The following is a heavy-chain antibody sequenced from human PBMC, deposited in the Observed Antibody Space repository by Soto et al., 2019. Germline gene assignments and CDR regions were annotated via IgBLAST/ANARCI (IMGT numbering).Heavy chain of an antibody. CDR2: ISGSGGNT. CDR1: GFTFSPYA. Sequence: GGSLRLSCAASGFTFSPYAMTWVRQAPGKGLEWVSSISGSGGNTNYADSVKGRFTVSRDNSKRTLSLQMNSLTEGDTAMYYCAKGLRRLLRTQYYYGLDVWGRGTTVTVSS. J-gene: IGHJ6*02. V-gene: IGHV3-23*01. CDR3: AKGLRRLLRTQYYYGLDV. D-gene: IGHD3-16*01.